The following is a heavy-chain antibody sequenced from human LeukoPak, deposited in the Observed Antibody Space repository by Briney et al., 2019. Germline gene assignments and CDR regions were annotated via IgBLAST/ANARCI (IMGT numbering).Heavy chain of an antibody. V-gene: IGHV1-69*13. CDR2: IIPIFGTA. CDR3: ARGPGLSIFDY. J-gene: IGHJ4*02. Sequence: ASVKVSCKASGYTFTSYGISWVRQAPGQGLEWMGGIIPIFGTANYAQKFQGRVTITADESTSTAYMELSRLRSEDTAVYYCARGPGLSIFDYWGEGTVVSVSS. D-gene: IGHD3-16*02. CDR1: GYTFTSYG.